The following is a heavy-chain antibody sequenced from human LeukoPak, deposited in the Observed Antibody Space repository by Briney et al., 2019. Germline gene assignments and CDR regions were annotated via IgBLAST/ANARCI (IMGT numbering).Heavy chain of an antibody. D-gene: IGHD2-15*01. V-gene: IGHV3-53*01. CDR2: IYSGGST. CDR1: GFTVSSNY. Sequence: GGSLRLSCAASGFTVSSNYMSWVRQAPGKGLEWVSVIYSGGSTYYADSVKGRFTISRDNSKNSLYLQMNSLRAEDTAVYYCARERAAARWFDPWGQGTLVTVSS. J-gene: IGHJ5*02. CDR3: ARERAAARWFDP.